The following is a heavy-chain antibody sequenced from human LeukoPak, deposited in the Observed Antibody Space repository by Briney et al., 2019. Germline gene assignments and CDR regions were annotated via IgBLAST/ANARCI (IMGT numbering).Heavy chain of an antibody. CDR2: ISDSGT. V-gene: IGHV3-23*01. Sequence: GGSLRLSCAASGFTFSSYAMSWVRQAPGKGLEWVSAISDSGTYYADSVKGRFTISRDNSKNTLYLQMNSLRAEDTAIYYCAKATQVSYPHFFDYWGQGTLVTVSS. J-gene: IGHJ4*02. CDR3: AKATQVSYPHFFDY. CDR1: GFTFSSYA.